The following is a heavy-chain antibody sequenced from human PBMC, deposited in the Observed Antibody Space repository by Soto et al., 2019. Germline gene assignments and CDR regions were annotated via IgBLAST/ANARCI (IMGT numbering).Heavy chain of an antibody. Sequence: ASVKVSCKASGYTFTSYYMHWVRQAPGQGLEWMGIINPSGGSTSYAQKFQGRVTMTRDTSTSTVYMELSSLRSEDTAVYYCARDYLPITIFGVVIDTGYFDYWGQGTLVTVSS. CDR2: INPSGGST. CDR3: ARDYLPITIFGVVIDTGYFDY. CDR1: GYTFTSYY. D-gene: IGHD3-3*01. J-gene: IGHJ4*02. V-gene: IGHV1-46*01.